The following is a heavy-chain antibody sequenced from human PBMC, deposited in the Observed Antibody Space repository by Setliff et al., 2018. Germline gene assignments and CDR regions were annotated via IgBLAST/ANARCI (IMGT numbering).Heavy chain of an antibody. CDR1: DDSFTSSRYY. CDR2: ISYSGTP. V-gene: IGHV4-39*01. D-gene: IGHD2-15*01. J-gene: IGHJ5*02. CDR3: ARHVDCSGGRCYSLSNWFDP. Sequence: SETLSLTCTVSDDSFTSSRYYWGWIRQAPGSGLEWIGSISYSGTPYYNPSLKSRVTMSVDTSKNQFSLKLRSVTAADTAIYYCARHVDCSGGRCYSLSNWFDPWGPGTLVTVSS.